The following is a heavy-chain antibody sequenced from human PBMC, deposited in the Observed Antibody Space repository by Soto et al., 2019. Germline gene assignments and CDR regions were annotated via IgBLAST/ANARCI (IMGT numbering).Heavy chain of an antibody. CDR3: ARGLETAARKNWFDS. Sequence: PGGSLRLSCEGSGCTFNPYNMNWVRQAPGKGLEWVASISTSSSYIYYAASVEGRFTVSRDNAKNSVYLQMSDLRDEDTAVYYCARGLETAARKNWFDSWGKGTKVPACS. CDR2: ISTSSSYI. V-gene: IGHV3-21*01. CDR1: GCTFNPYN. J-gene: IGHJ5*01. D-gene: IGHD1-1*01.